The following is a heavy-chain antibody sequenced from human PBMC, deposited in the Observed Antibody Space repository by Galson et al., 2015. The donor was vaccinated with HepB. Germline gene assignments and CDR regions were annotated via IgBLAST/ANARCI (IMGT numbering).Heavy chain of an antibody. D-gene: IGHD5-18*01. CDR2: IIPIFGTA. J-gene: IGHJ4*02. CDR1: GGTFSSYA. V-gene: IGHV1-69*13. CDR3: ARSAGRRGYSYGTLGRFDY. Sequence: SVKVSCKASGGTFSSYAISWVRQAPGQGLEWMGGIIPIFGTANYAQKFQGRVTITADESTSTAYMELSSLRSEDTAVYYCARSAGRRGYSYGTLGRFDYWGQGTLVTVSS.